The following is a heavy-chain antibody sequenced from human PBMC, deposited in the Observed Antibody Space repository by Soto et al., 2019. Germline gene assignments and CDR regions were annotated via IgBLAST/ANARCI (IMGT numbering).Heavy chain of an antibody. J-gene: IGHJ4*02. CDR1: GGSISSGGYS. CDR2: IYHSGST. CDR3: ARGLVVVAAFDY. V-gene: IGHV4-30-2*01. D-gene: IGHD2-15*01. Sequence: SETLSLTCAVSGGSISSGGYSWSWIRQPPGKGLEWIGYIYHSGSTYYNPSLKSRVTISVDRSKNQFSLKLSSVTAADTAVYYCARGLVVVAAFDYWGQGTLVTASS.